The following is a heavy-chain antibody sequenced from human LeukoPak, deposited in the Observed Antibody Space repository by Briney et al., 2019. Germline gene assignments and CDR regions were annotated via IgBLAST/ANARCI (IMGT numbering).Heavy chain of an antibody. CDR1: GFSFTNYA. Sequence: PGGSLRLSCAASGFSFTNYAMSWVRQAPARGPGWVSSRGGGETFYADSVKGRFTLSRDDSRNTVYLQLNNLRVEDTAIYYCAKANWVSNADGVWWGQGTQVTVSS. CDR3: AKANWVSNADGVW. D-gene: IGHD3-3*01. V-gene: IGHV3-23*01. CDR2: RGGGET. J-gene: IGHJ4*02.